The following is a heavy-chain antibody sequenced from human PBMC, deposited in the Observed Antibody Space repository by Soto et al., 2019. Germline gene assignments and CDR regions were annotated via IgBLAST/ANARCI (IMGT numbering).Heavy chain of an antibody. Sequence: EVQLVESGGGLVQPGRSLRLSCAASGFTFDDYAMHWVRQAPGKGLEWVSGISWNSGSIGYADSVKGRFTISRDNAKNSLYLQMNSLRAEDTALYYCAQELTIFGVGQPFDPWGQGTLVTVSS. CDR2: ISWNSGSI. D-gene: IGHD3-3*01. CDR1: GFTFDDYA. V-gene: IGHV3-9*01. J-gene: IGHJ5*02. CDR3: AQELTIFGVGQPFDP.